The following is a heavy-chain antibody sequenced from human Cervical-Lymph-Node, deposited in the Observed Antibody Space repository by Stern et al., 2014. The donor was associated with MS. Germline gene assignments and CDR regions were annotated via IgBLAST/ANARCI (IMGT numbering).Heavy chain of an antibody. J-gene: IGHJ5*02. D-gene: IGHD2-15*01. CDR2: IYQDGST. V-gene: IGHV4-59*01. CDR1: GGSINNYY. Sequence: VQLVESGPGLVKPSETLSLTCTVSGGSINNYYLSWIRQPPGKGLEWIGYIYQDGSTKYNPSLKSRVTISLHTSKKQFSLRLTSVTAADTAVYYCARVDDCSGGTCFSTSWFDPWGQGTLVTVSS. CDR3: ARVDDCSGGTCFSTSWFDP.